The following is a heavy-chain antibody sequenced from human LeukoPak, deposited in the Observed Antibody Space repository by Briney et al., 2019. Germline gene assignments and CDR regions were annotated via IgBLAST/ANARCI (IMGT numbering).Heavy chain of an antibody. Sequence: ASVKVSCKASGYTFTSYGISWVRQAPGQGLEWMGWICAYNGNTNYAQKLQGRVTMTTDTSTSTAYMELRSLRSDDTAVYYCARVDSSGWYSYYYYGMDVWGQGTTVTVSS. CDR3: ARVDSSGWYSYYYYGMDV. CDR1: GYTFTSYG. V-gene: IGHV1-18*01. J-gene: IGHJ6*02. CDR2: ICAYNGNT. D-gene: IGHD6-19*01.